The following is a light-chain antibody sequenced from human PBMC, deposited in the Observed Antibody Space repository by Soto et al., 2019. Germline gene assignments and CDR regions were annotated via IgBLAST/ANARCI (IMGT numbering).Light chain of an antibody. CDR1: QGISSY. CDR3: QQLNSYPRG. CDR2: AAS. Sequence: DIQLTQSPSFLSASVGDRVTITCRASQGISSYLAWYQQKPGKAPKLLIYAASTLQSGVPSRFSGSGSGTEFTLTISSLQPEDFATYYCQQLNSYPRGFGGGTKVDI. V-gene: IGKV1-9*01. J-gene: IGKJ4*01.